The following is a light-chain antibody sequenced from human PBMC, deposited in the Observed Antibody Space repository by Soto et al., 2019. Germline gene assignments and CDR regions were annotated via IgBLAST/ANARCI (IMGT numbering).Light chain of an antibody. CDR1: SGPVFTSSY. V-gene: IGLV8-61*01. CDR3: LLYLGGGIWV. J-gene: IGLJ3*02. Sequence: QTVVTQEPSFSVSPGGTVTLTCGLSSGPVFTSSYPNWYQQTPGHAPRTLIFNTNTRSSGVPDRFSGSILGDKAALTITGAQADDDSYYYCLLYLGGGIWVFGGGTKVTFL. CDR2: NTN.